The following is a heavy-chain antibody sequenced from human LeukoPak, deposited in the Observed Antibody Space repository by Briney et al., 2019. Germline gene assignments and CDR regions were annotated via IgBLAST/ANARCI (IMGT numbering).Heavy chain of an antibody. V-gene: IGHV3-23*01. CDR2: IADSGGST. CDR1: GFTFSSYA. D-gene: IGHD3-9*01. CDR3: AKIHDILTGYSQYTYYFDY. J-gene: IGHJ4*02. Sequence: GGSLRLSCAASGFTFSSYAMSWVRQVPGKGLEWVSGIADSGGSTYYADSVKGRFTISRDNSKNTLHLQMNSLRAEDTAVYYCAKIHDILTGYSQYTYYFDYWGQGTLVTVSP.